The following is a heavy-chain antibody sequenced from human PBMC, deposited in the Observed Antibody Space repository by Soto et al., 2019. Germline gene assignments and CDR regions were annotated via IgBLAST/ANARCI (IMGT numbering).Heavy chain of an antibody. CDR1: GFTFRSYC. D-gene: IGHD1-1*01. CDR3: ARGAMAGNEVPGD. CDR2: INFDGSEK. V-gene: IGHV3-7*05. J-gene: IGHJ1*01. Sequence: EGQLVESGGGLVQPGGSLRLSCEASGFTFRSYCMTWVRRAPGKGLEWVADINFDGSEKYYVDAVKGRFTISRDNAKNSLHMGMRELRANDTAVYYCARGAMAGNEVPGDWGQGTLVTVSS.